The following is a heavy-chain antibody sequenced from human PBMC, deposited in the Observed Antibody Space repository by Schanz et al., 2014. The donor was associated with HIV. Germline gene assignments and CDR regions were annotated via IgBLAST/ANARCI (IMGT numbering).Heavy chain of an antibody. V-gene: IGHV1-2*02. D-gene: IGHD3-3*01. J-gene: IGHJ4*02. CDR1: GDTFTGDF. CDR3: VRHVNFLKTDF. Sequence: QVQLVQSGAEVKKPGASVKVSCKASGDTFTGDFMHWVRQAPGQGLEWMGWINPNSGGTNYAQKFQGRVTLTRDTSISTLYMELTSLRSDDTAVYYCVRHVNFLKTDFWGQGTLVTVSP. CDR2: INPNSGGT.